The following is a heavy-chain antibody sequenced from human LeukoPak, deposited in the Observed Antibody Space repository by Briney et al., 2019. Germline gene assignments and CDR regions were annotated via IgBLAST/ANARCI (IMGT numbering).Heavy chain of an antibody. V-gene: IGHV3-23*01. Sequence: GGSLRLSCAASGFTFNNYAMNWVRQAPGKGLEWVSTISGSGGSTYYADSVKGRFTISRDNSKNTLYLQMNSLRAEDTAVYYCGRLAVLLGHTHGYYFDYWGRGTLVTVSA. CDR2: ISGSGGST. CDR1: GFTFNNYA. J-gene: IGHJ4*02. D-gene: IGHD3-10*01. CDR3: GRLAVLLGHTHGYYFDY.